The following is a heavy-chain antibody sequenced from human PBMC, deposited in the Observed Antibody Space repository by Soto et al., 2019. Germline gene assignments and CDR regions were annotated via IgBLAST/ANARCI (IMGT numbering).Heavy chain of an antibody. CDR3: AKISLRFLEWLPPRKYYFDY. J-gene: IGHJ4*02. Sequence: GGSLRLSCAASVFPFSSYGMHWVRQAPGKGLEWVAVISYDGSNKYYADSVKGRFTISRDNSKNTLYLQMNSLRAEDTAVYYCAKISLRFLEWLPPRKYYFDYWGQGTLVTVSS. CDR1: VFPFSSYG. CDR2: ISYDGSNK. V-gene: IGHV3-30*18. D-gene: IGHD3-3*01.